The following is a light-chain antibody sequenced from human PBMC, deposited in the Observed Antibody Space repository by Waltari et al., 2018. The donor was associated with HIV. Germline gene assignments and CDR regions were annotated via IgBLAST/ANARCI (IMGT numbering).Light chain of an antibody. Sequence: EIVLTQSPATLSLSPGERANLSCKTNQTIKTSLAWYQQRPGQAPRLLIYDASNRATGIPVRFSGSGSGTDFTLTISSLQPEDFATYYCQQSYSTPLTFGGGTKVEIK. CDR1: QTIKTS. CDR3: QQSYSTPLT. V-gene: IGKV3-11*01. J-gene: IGKJ4*01. CDR2: DAS.